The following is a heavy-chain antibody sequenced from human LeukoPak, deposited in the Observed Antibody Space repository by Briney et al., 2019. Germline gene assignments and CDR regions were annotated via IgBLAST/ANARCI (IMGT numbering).Heavy chain of an antibody. V-gene: IGHV3-33*01. J-gene: IGHJ4*02. D-gene: IGHD3-22*01. CDR3: ARKDYYDSSGYPIDY. Sequence: PGGSLRLSCAASGFTFSSYGMHWVRQAPGKGLEWVAVIWYDGSNKYYADSVKGRFTISRDNSKNTLYLQMNGLRAEDTAVYYCARKDYYDSSGYPIDYWGQGTLVTVSS. CDR1: GFTFSSYG. CDR2: IWYDGSNK.